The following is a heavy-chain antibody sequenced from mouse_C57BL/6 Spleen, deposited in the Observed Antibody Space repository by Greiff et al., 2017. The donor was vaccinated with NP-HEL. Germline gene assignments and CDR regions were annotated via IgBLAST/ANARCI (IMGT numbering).Heavy chain of an antibody. CDR2: FTMYSDAT. J-gene: IGHJ4*01. CDR3: ARSRGYDEGGMDY. Sequence: LQQSGAELVRPGSSVKLSCKDSYFAFRASAMHWVKQRPGHGLEWIGSFTMYSDATEYSENFKGKATLTANTSSSTAYMELSSLTSEDSAVYYCARSRGYDEGGMDYWGQGTSVTVSS. V-gene: IGHV1-49*01. D-gene: IGHD2-2*01. CDR1: YFAFRASA.